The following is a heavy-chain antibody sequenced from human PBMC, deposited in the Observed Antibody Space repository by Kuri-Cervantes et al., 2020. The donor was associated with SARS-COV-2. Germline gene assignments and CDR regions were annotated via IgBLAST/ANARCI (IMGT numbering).Heavy chain of an antibody. Sequence: GGSLRLSCVASGFTFSSYAMHWVRQAPGKGLEWVAGISYDGSNKYYADSVKGRFTISRDNSKNTLYLQMNSLRPEYTAIYYCTMEIKGYYSAYWGQGTLVTVSS. D-gene: IGHD3-10*01. J-gene: IGHJ4*02. V-gene: IGHV3-30*04. CDR1: GFTFSSYA. CDR3: TMEIKGYYSAY. CDR2: ISYDGSNK.